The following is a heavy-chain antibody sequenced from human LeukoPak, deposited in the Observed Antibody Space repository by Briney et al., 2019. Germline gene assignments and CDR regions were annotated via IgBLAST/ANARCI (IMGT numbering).Heavy chain of an antibody. J-gene: IGHJ5*02. CDR1: GGSMRSNSFY. Sequence: SETLSLTCTVSGGSMRSNSFYWGWIRQSPGKGLEWIANINYGGHTYYNPSVKSRVTLSVDVSKNRFSLNLTSVTAADTALYFCARTHFDSLGWFDPWGQGIQVIVS. CDR3: ARTHFDSLGWFDP. CDR2: INYGGHT. D-gene: IGHD3-9*01. V-gene: IGHV4-39*07.